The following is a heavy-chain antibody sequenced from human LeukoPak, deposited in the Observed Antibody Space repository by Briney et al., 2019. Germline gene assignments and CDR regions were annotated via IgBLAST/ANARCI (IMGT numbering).Heavy chain of an antibody. CDR3: ARQDTAMVPIDY. V-gene: IGHV4-39*01. J-gene: IGHJ4*02. CDR2: IYYSGST. CDR1: GGSISSSSYY. Sequence: PSETLSLTRTVSGGSISSSSYYWGWIRQPPGKGLEWIGSIYYSGSTYYNPSLKSRVTISVDTSKNQFSLKLSSVTAADTAVYYCARQDTAMVPIDYWGQGTLVTVSS. D-gene: IGHD5-18*01.